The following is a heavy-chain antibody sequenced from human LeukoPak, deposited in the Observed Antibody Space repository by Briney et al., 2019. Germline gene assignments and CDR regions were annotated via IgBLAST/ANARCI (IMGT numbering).Heavy chain of an antibody. Sequence: GASVKVSCKASVGTFSSYAISGVRQAPGRGRECRGGIIPIFGTANYAQKFQGRVTITTDESTSTAYMELSSLRSEDTAVYYCARTDYYDSSGYYRWGQGTLVTVSS. CDR1: VGTFSSYA. CDR3: ARTDYYDSSGYYR. J-gene: IGHJ4*02. D-gene: IGHD3-22*01. V-gene: IGHV1-69*05. CDR2: IIPIFGTA.